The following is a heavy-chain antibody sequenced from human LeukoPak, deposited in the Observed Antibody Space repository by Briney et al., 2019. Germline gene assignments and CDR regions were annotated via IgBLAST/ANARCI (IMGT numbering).Heavy chain of an antibody. J-gene: IGHJ4*02. V-gene: IGHV1-69*10. CDR2: IIPVVDLI. CDR1: GGPLSSYP. D-gene: IGHD4-23*01. Sequence: SVKVSCKASGGPLSSYPFNWVRQAPGQGLEWMGRIIPVVDLINYAQRFRGRVTMTADKSTNTAYMELSSLKSDDTAVYYCASLTPTKGYWGQGTLVTVSS. CDR3: ASLTPTKGY.